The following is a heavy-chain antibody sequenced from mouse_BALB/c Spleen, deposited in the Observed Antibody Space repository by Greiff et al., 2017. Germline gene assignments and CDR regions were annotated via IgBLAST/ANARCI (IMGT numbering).Heavy chain of an antibody. CDR3: ARDGFTTVYAMDY. J-gene: IGHJ4*01. CDR2: ISSGGSYT. V-gene: IGHV5-6*01. Sequence: EVHLVESGGDLVKPGGSLKLSCAASGFTFSSYGMSWVRQTPDKRLEWVATISSGGSYTYYPDSVKGRFTISRDNAKNTLYLQMSSLKSEDTAIYDCARDGFTTVYAMDYWGQGTSVTVSS. D-gene: IGHD1-1*01. CDR1: GFTFSSYG.